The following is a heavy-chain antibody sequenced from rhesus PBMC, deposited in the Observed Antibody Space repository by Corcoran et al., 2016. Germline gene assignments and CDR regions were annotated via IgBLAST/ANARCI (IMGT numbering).Heavy chain of an antibody. D-gene: IGHD1-44*02. CDR1: GASMTDYW. Sequence: QVHLQASGPGLVKPSETLSLTCGVPGASMTDYWWSWVRRPPGKRLEWIGEINGNGGATNYNPSLKSRVTISKDASKRQFSLDLKSVTAADTAIYYCARDGRVGPYWGQGVLVTVST. CDR2: INGNGGAT. J-gene: IGHJ4*01. V-gene: IGHV4-80*01. CDR3: ARDGRVGPY.